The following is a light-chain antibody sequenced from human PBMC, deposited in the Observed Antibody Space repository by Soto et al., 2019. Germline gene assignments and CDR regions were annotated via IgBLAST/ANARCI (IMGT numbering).Light chain of an antibody. CDR3: QQYNSYSPVT. J-gene: IGKJ1*01. CDR1: QSISSW. CDR2: KAS. Sequence: DIQMTQSPSTLSASVGDRVTITCRASQSISSWLAWYQQKPGKAPKLLIYKASSLESGVPSRFSGSGSGTEFTLTISSLQPDDFATYYCQQYNSYSPVTVGQGTKVDIK. V-gene: IGKV1-5*03.